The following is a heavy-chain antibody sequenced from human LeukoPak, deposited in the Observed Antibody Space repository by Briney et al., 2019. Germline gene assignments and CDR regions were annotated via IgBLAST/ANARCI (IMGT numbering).Heavy chain of an antibody. V-gene: IGHV1-46*01. Sequence: VASVKVSCKASGYTLTSYYMHWVRQAPGQGLEWMGIINPSGGSTSYAQKFQGRVTMTRDMSTSTVYMELSSPRSEDTAVYYCARGNYFGGSDYWGQGTLVTVSS. J-gene: IGHJ4*02. D-gene: IGHD2/OR15-2a*01. CDR3: ARGNYFGGSDY. CDR1: GYTLTSYY. CDR2: INPSGGST.